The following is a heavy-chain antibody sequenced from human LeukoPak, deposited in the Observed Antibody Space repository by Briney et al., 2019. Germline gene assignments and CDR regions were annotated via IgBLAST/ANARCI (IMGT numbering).Heavy chain of an antibody. D-gene: IGHD2-15*01. CDR1: GGSISSYY. V-gene: IGHV4-59*12. Sequence: SETLSLTCTVSGGSISSYYWTWIRQPPGKGLEWLGYIYYSGSTNYNPSLKSRVTISLDTSNNQFSLNLASVTAADTAVYYCARVGVFGYCTRDSCHSPLDYWGQGTLVTVSS. CDR3: ARVGVFGYCTRDSCHSPLDY. J-gene: IGHJ4*02. CDR2: IYYSGST.